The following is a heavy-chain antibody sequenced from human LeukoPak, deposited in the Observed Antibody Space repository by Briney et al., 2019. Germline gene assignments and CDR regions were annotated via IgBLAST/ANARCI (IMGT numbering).Heavy chain of an antibody. V-gene: IGHV3-48*04. CDR3: AMYYYDNSGYAQG. J-gene: IGHJ4*02. CDR1: GFTFSSYS. D-gene: IGHD3-22*01. CDR2: ISSSSTTI. Sequence: PGGSLRLSCAASGFTFSSYSMDWVRQAPGKGLEWVSYISSSSTTIYYADSVKGRFTISRDNAKSSLYLQMNSLRAEDTAVYYCAMYYYDNSGYAQGWGQGTLVTVSS.